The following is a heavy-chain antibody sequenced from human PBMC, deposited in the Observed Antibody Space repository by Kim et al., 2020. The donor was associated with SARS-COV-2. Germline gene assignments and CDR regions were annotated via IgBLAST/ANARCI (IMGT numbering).Heavy chain of an antibody. V-gene: IGHV3-30-3*01. CDR1: GFTFSSYA. Sequence: GGSLRLSCAASGFTFSSYAMHWVRQAPGKGLEWVAVITNDGSNTYYADSVKGRFTISRDNSKNTLYLQMNSLRAEDTAVYYCGRDMASLHDDAFDIWGQGTMLTVSS. J-gene: IGHJ3*02. D-gene: IGHD3-10*01. CDR3: GRDMASLHDDAFDI. CDR2: ITNDGSNT.